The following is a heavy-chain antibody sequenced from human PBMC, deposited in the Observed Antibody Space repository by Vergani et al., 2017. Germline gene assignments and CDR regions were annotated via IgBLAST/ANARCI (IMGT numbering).Heavy chain of an antibody. D-gene: IGHD6-19*01. J-gene: IGHJ3*02. Sequence: EVQLLESGGDLLQPGGSLRLSCAASGFTFIMHAMSWVRQAPGKGPECVSTLSASDRRTRYADSVTGRFTISRDISKNTLFLYMNSLRPEYTAVYYCAKVGRSEVACTFGAFDIWGQGTMVTVSS. CDR1: GFTFIMHA. CDR3: AKVGRSEVACTFGAFDI. V-gene: IGHV3-23*01. CDR2: LSASDRRT.